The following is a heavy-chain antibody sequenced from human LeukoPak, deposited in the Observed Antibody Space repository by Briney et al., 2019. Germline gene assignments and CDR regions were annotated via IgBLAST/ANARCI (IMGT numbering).Heavy chain of an antibody. CDR2: ISSSSSYI. J-gene: IGHJ4*02. V-gene: IGHV3-21*01. CDR1: GFTFSSYS. D-gene: IGHD1-20*01. CDR3: ARDLTGTGDY. Sequence: GGSLRLSCAASGFTFSSYSMNWVRQAPGKGLEWVSSISSSSSYIYYADSVKGRFTISRDNAKNSLYLQMNSLRAEDTALYYCARDLTGTGDYWGQGTLVTVSS.